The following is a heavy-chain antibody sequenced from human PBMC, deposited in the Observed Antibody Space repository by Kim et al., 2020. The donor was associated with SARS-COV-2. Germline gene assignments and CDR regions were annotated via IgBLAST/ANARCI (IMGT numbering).Heavy chain of an antibody. CDR3: ARTDPASYFDF. CDR2: T. V-gene: IGHV4-31*02. J-gene: IGHJ4*02. Sequence: TSNNPPLKSRITISVDTSKNQSALKLSSVTAADTAMYYCARTDPASYFDFWGQGTLVTVSS.